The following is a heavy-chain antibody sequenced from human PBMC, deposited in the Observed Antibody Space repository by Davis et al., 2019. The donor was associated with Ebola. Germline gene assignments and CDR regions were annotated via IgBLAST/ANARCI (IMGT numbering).Heavy chain of an antibody. Sequence: AASVKVSCKASGYTFTSYDINWVRQATGQGLEWMGWMNPNIGNTGYAQKFQGRVTMTRNTSISTAYMELRSLRSEDTAVYYCARVYYDSSGYFDYWGQGTLVTVSS. V-gene: IGHV1-8*01. D-gene: IGHD3-22*01. J-gene: IGHJ4*02. CDR2: MNPNIGNT. CDR3: ARVYYDSSGYFDY. CDR1: GYTFTSYD.